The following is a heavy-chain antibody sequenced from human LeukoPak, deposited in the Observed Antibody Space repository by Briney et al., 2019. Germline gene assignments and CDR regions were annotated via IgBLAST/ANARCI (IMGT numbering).Heavy chain of an antibody. CDR3: AREVSSRDFWSGVYPFDP. CDR2: IIPIFGTA. J-gene: IGHJ5*02. D-gene: IGHD3-3*01. V-gene: IGHV1-69*05. Sequence: SVKVSCKASGGTFSSYAISWVRQAPGQGLEWMGRIIPIFGTANYAQKFQGRVTITTDESTSTAYMALSSLRSEDTAVYYCAREVSSRDFWSGVYPFDPWGQGTLVTVSS. CDR1: GGTFSSYA.